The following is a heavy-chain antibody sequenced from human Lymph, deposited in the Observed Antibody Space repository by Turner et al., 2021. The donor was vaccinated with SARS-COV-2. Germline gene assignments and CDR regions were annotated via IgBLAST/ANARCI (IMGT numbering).Heavy chain of an antibody. V-gene: IGHV3-21*01. J-gene: IGHJ4*02. CDR1: GFPFDSYS. Sequence: EVQLVESGGGLVKPGGSLRLYCAASGFPFDSYSMNWVRQAPGKGLEWVSSISSGSAHIFYAESVKGRFTISRDNAKKSLYLQMNSLKVEDTAVYYCARGRGSWYAGDYWGQGALVTVSS. CDR3: ARGRGSWYAGDY. CDR2: ISSGSAHI. D-gene: IGHD6-13*01.